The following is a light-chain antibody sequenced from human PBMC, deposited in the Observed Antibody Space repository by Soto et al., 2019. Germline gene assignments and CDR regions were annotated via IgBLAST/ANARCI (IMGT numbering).Light chain of an antibody. J-gene: IGKJ1*01. CDR2: GAS. CDR1: QSVSSN. V-gene: IGKV3-11*01. CDR3: QQRRDWPWT. Sequence: VLTQSPATLSVSPGERAILSCMASQSVSSNLAWYQQKPGQAPRLLIYGASTRATGIPARFSGSVSGTDFTLTISSLEPDDCAVYYCQQRRDWPWTLRLGTKV.